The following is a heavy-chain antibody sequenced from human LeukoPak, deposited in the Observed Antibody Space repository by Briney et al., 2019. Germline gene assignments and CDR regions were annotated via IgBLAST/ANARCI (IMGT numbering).Heavy chain of an antibody. J-gene: IGHJ5*02. D-gene: IGHD2-15*01. V-gene: IGHV4-34*01. CDR2: INHSGST. CDR1: GGSFSGYY. Sequence: SETLSLTCAVYGGSFSGYYWSWIRQPPGKGLEWIGEINHSGSTNYNPSLKSRVTISVDTSKNQLSLKLSSVTAADTAVYYCARGLFYLGYCSGGSCLNWFDPWGQGTLVTVSS. CDR3: ARGLFYLGYCSGGSCLNWFDP.